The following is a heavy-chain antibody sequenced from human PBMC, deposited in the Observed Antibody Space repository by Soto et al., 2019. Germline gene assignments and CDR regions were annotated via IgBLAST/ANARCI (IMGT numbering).Heavy chain of an antibody. D-gene: IGHD1-1*01. CDR1: GFSFSTYG. CDR3: ARSTVLHTYRDY. CDR2: MWSDGSHI. V-gene: IGHV3-33*01. J-gene: IGHJ4*02. Sequence: QVQLVESGGDVVQPGRSLRLSCVASGFSFSTYGMHWVRQAPGKGLEWVAVMWSDGSHIFYADSVKGRFTISRDNSISTLYLHMNILRAEDTAVYYCARSTVLHTYRDYWGQGTLLTVSS.